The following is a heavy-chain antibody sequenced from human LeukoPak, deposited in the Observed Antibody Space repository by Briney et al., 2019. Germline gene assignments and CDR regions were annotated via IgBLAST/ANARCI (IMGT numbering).Heavy chain of an antibody. D-gene: IGHD6-13*01. V-gene: IGHV4-34*01. CDR2: INHSGST. Sequence: PSETLSLTCAVYGGSFSGYYWSWIRQPPGKGLEWIGEINHSGSTNYNPSLKSRVTISVDTSKNQFSLKLSSVTAADTAVYYCARRGIAAAGLDYWGQGTLVTVSS. CDR1: GGSFSGYY. CDR3: ARRGIAAAGLDY. J-gene: IGHJ4*02.